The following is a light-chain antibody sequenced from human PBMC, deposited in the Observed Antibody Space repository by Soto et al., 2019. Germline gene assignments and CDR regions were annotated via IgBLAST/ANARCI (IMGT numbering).Light chain of an antibody. CDR3: KSYAGSKTYV. Sequence: QSVLTQPPSASGSPGQSVTISCTGTKNDIGVYDFVSWYQHHPGKAPRLIIYEVVQRPSGVPDRFSGSKSGNTASLTVSGLQAADEADYFCKSYAGSKTYVFGSGTTVTVL. CDR1: KNDIGVYDF. J-gene: IGLJ1*01. V-gene: IGLV2-8*01. CDR2: EVV.